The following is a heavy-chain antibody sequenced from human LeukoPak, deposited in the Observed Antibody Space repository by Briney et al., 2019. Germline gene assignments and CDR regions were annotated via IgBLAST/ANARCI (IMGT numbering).Heavy chain of an antibody. CDR3: ASLAFDYYDSSGYEL. J-gene: IGHJ4*02. D-gene: IGHD3-22*01. CDR2: INPNSGGT. CDR1: GGTFSSYA. Sequence: ASVEVSCKASGGTFSSYAISWVRQAPGQGLEWMGRINPNSGGTNYAQKFQGRVTMTRDTSISTAYMELSRLRSDDTAVYYCASLAFDYYDSSGYELWGQGTLVTVSS. V-gene: IGHV1-2*06.